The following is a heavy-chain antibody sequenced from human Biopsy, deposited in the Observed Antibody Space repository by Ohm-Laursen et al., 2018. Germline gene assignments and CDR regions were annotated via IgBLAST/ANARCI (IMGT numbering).Heavy chain of an antibody. V-gene: IGHV1-18*01. CDR3: ARISITRLLDY. CDR1: GYNFNSYG. D-gene: IGHD3-3*01. Sequence: ASVKVSCNASGYNFNSYGISWVRQAPGQGLEWMGRISGYSGNTLYAQKFQHRVTMTTDTSTSTAYMELRSLTSDDTAVYYCARISITRLLDYWGQGTLVTVSS. J-gene: IGHJ4*02. CDR2: ISGYSGNT.